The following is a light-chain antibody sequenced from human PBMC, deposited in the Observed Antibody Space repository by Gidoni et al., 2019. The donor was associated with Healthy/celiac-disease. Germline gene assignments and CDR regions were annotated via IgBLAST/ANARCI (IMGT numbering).Light chain of an antibody. J-gene: IGLJ3*02. CDR2: EVS. CDR1: SSDVGSYNL. CDR3: CSYAGSREFV. V-gene: IGLV2-23*02. Sequence: QSALTQPASVSGSPGQSIPISCTGTSSDVGSYNLVSWYQQHPGKAPKRMISEVSKRPSGVSNRFSGSKSGNTASLTISGLQAEDEADYYCCSYAGSREFVFGGGTKLTVL.